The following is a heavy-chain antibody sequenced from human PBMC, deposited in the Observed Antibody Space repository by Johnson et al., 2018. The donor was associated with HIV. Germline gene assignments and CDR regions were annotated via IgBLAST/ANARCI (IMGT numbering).Heavy chain of an antibody. Sequence: VQLVESGGGLVQPGRSLRLSCTASGFTFGDYAMTWVRQAPGKGLEWVGFIRSKAYGGTTEYAASVKGRFTISRDDSKSIAYLQMNSLKTEDTAVYYCTREGTYYDSSGYFDAFDIWGQGTMVTVSS. CDR3: TREGTYYDSSGYFDAFDI. CDR2: IRSKAYGGTT. J-gene: IGHJ3*02. V-gene: IGHV3-49*04. D-gene: IGHD3-22*01. CDR1: GFTFGDYA.